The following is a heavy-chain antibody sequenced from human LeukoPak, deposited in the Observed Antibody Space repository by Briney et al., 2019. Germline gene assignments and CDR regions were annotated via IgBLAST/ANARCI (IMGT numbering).Heavy chain of an antibody. CDR3: ARHLPNYDILTGYSYYFDY. Sequence: SETLSLTCTVSGGPITTKTNYWAWIRQPPGKGLEWIASVYYSGGTYYNPSLKSRLTVSVDTSKNQFSLRLSSVTAADTAVYYCARHLPNYDILTGYSYYFDYWGQGTLVTLSS. CDR1: GGPITTKTNY. CDR2: VYYSGGT. V-gene: IGHV4-39*01. D-gene: IGHD3-9*01. J-gene: IGHJ4*02.